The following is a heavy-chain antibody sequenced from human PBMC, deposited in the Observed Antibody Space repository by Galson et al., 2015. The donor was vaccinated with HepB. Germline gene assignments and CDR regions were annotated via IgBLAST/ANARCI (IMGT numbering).Heavy chain of an antibody. CDR2: IAPYNGNT. V-gene: IGHV1-18*01. CDR3: ARGGWNDHWLDP. CDR1: GYTFTNQA. Sequence: SVKVSCKASGYTFTNQAITWVRQAPGQGLEWMGWIAPYNGNTSYVQNLQGRVTMTTDTSTTTAYMELKSLTSDATAVYFCARGGWNDHWLDPWGQGTLVTVSS. D-gene: IGHD1-1*01. J-gene: IGHJ5*02.